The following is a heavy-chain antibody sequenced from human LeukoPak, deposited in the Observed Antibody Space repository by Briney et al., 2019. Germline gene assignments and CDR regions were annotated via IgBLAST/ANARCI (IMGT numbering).Heavy chain of an antibody. V-gene: IGHV4-59*01. CDR1: GGSISSFY. D-gene: IGHD5-18*01. J-gene: IGHJ4*02. CDR3: ARVLDTAMAFDY. CDR2: IYYSGST. Sequence: SETLSLTCTVSGGSISSFYWSWIRQPPGKGLEWIGYIYYSGSTNYNPSLKSRVTISVDTSKNQFSLKLSSVTAADTAVYYCARVLDTAMAFDYWGQGTLVTVSS.